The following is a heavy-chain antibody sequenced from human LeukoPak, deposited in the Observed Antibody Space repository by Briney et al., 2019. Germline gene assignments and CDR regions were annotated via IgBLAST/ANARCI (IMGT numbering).Heavy chain of an antibody. CDR1: GISLSNYA. V-gene: IGHV3-23*01. CDR2: ISERGGST. CDR3: AKRGVVIRGILVIGYHQGAYHYDF. J-gene: IGHJ4*02. Sequence: PGGSLSLSCVVSGISLSNYAMTWVRQAPGTGLEWVSYISERGGSTTYADSVKGRFTISRDTSLNTLYLQMNNLRAEDTAVYFCAKRGVVIRGILVIGYHQGAYHYDFWGQGVLVTVSS. D-gene: IGHD3-10*01.